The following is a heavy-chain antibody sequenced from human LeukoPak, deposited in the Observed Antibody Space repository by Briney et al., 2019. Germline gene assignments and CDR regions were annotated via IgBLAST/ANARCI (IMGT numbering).Heavy chain of an antibody. Sequence: QPGGSLRLSCAASGFTFSSYEMNWVRQAPGKGLEWVSYISSSGSTIYYADSVKGRFTISRDNAKNSLYLQMNSLRTEDPALYYCAKDVEQQLDGTHWFDPWGQGTLVTVSS. CDR1: GFTFSSYE. V-gene: IGHV3-48*03. CDR3: AKDVEQQLDGTHWFDP. J-gene: IGHJ5*02. D-gene: IGHD6-13*01. CDR2: ISSSGSTI.